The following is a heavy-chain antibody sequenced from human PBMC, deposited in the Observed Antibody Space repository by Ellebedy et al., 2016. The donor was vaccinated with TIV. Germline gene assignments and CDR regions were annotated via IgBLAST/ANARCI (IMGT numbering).Heavy chain of an antibody. CDR2: IIPILGIA. CDR3: ARERPLWFGESWSADY. CDR1: GGTFSSYA. Sequence: AASVKVSCKASGGTFSSYAISWVRQAPGQGLEWMGRIIPILGIANYAQKFQGRVTITADKSTSTAYMELSSLRSEDTAVYYCARERPLWFGESWSADYWGQGTLVTVSS. J-gene: IGHJ4*02. V-gene: IGHV1-69*04. D-gene: IGHD3-10*01.